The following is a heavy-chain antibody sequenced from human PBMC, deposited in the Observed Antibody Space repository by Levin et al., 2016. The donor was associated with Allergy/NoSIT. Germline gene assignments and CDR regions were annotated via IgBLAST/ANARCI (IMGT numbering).Heavy chain of an antibody. J-gene: IGHJ4*02. D-gene: IGHD2-8*02. CDR2: VYHTGTT. CDR3: AACRHGGVSFLDF. V-gene: IGHV4-59*01. CDR1: SDSITGYY. Sequence: SETLSLTCTVSSDSITGYYWSWVRQPPGKRLEWIGYVYHTGTTNYNPSLENRVAVSVDTSKNQFSLKLRSVTAADTAVYYCAACRHGGVSFLDFWGQGTLVSVSS.